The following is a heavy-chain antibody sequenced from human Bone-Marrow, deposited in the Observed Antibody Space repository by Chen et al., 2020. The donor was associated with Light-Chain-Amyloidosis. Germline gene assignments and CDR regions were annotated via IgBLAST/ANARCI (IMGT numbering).Heavy chain of an antibody. J-gene: IGHJ4*02. CDR3: ARRRDGYNFDY. D-gene: IGHD5-12*01. V-gene: IGHV5-51*01. CDR2: IYPDDSDA. Sequence: EVQLEQSGPEVKKPGESLKISCTGSGYTFPNYWIGWVRQMPGKGLEWMGVIYPDDSDARYSPSFEGQVTISADKSITTAYLQWRSLKASDTAMYYCARRRDGYNFDYWGQGTLVTASS. CDR1: GYTFPNYW.